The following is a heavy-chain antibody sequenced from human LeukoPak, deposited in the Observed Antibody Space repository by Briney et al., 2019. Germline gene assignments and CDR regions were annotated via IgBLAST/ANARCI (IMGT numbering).Heavy chain of an antibody. J-gene: IGHJ5*02. D-gene: IGHD2-8*01. Sequence: GGSLRLSCAASGFTFSSYWMHWVRQAPGKGLVWVSRINSDGSSTSYADSVKGRFTISRDNAKNTLYLQMNSLRAEDTAVYYCARDRGYCTNGVCYASRFDPWGQGTLVNVSS. CDR1: GFTFSSYW. V-gene: IGHV3-74*01. CDR3: ARDRGYCTNGVCYASRFDP. CDR2: INSDGSST.